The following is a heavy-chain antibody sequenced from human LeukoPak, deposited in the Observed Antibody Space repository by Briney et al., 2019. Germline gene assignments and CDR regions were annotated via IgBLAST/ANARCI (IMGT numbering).Heavy chain of an antibody. D-gene: IGHD6-13*01. Sequence: SETLSLTCTVSGYSISSGYYWGWIRQPPGKGLEWIGSIYHSGSTYYNPSLKSRVTISVDTSKNQFSLKLSSVTAADTAVYYCARVDSSSWETDYWGQGTLVTVSS. CDR2: IYHSGST. CDR1: GYSISSGYY. V-gene: IGHV4-38-2*02. CDR3: ARVDSSSWETDY. J-gene: IGHJ4*02.